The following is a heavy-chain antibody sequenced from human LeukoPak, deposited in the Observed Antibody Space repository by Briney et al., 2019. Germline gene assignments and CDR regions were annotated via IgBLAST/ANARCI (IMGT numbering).Heavy chain of an antibody. V-gene: IGHV4-4*07. Sequence: TPSETLSLTCTVSGGSISSYYWSWIRQPPGKGLEWIGRIYTSGSTNYNPSLKSRVTMSVDTSKSQFSLKLSSVTAADTAVYYCARDYYDSSGYQVFDYWGQGTLVTVSS. CDR1: GGSISSYY. J-gene: IGHJ4*02. CDR2: IYTSGST. D-gene: IGHD3-22*01. CDR3: ARDYYDSSGYQVFDY.